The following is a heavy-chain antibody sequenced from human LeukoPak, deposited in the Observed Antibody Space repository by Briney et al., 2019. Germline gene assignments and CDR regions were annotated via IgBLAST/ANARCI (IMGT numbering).Heavy chain of an antibody. CDR1: GDSIKNSSYY. V-gene: IGHV4-61*05. J-gene: IGHJ3*02. Sequence: SETLSLTCTVSGDSIKNSSYYWGWIRQPPGKGLEWIGYIYYSGSTNYNPSLKSRVTISVDTSKNQFSLKLSSVTAADTAVYYCARYETGYSSSWYAFDIWGQGTMVTVSS. D-gene: IGHD6-13*01. CDR3: ARYETGYSSSWYAFDI. CDR2: IYYSGST.